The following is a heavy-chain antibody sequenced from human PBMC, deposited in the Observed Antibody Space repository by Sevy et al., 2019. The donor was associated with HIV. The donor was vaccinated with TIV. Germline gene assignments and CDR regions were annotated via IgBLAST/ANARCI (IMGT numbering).Heavy chain of an antibody. CDR3: ARDDYSGSYDGGLDY. CDR2: ISSSSSTI. CDR1: GFTFSSYS. D-gene: IGHD1-26*01. V-gene: IGHV3-48*02. J-gene: IGHJ4*02. Sequence: GGSLRLSCAASGFTFSSYSMNWVRHAPGKGLEWVSYISSSSSTIYYADSVKGRFTISRDNAKNSLYLQMNSLRDEDTAVYYCARDDYSGSYDGGLDYWGQGTLVTVSS.